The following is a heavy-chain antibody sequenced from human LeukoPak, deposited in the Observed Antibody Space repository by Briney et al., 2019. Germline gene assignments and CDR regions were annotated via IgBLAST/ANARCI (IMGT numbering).Heavy chain of an antibody. CDR1: GYTFTSYD. Sequence: GASVKVSCKASGYTFTSYDINWVRQATGQGLEWMGWTNPNSGNTGYAQKFQGRVTMTRNTSISTAYMELRSLRSDDTAVYYCARLLGRDRIAAAGTFYFDYWGQGTLVTVSS. CDR3: ARLLGRDRIAAAGTFYFDY. CDR2: TNPNSGNT. J-gene: IGHJ4*02. V-gene: IGHV1-8*01. D-gene: IGHD6-13*01.